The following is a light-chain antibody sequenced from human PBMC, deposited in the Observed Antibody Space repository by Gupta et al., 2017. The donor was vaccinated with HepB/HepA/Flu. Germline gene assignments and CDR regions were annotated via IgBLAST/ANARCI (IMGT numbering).Light chain of an antibody. CDR2: AAS. Sequence: DIQMTQSPSSLSASVGDRVTITCRATQGISSYLAWYQQKPGKAPKLLIYAASTLQSGVPSRFSGSGSGTDFTLTISSLQPEDVATYYCQKYNSAPWTFGQGTKVEI. CDR3: QKYNSAPWT. CDR1: QGISSY. V-gene: IGKV1-27*01. J-gene: IGKJ1*01.